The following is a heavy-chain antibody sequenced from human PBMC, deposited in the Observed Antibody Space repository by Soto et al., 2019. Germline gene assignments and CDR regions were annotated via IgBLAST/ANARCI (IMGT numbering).Heavy chain of an antibody. J-gene: IGHJ4*02. CDR3: ARVSYGGYVGDFDY. CDR1: GGSISSGGYY. D-gene: IGHD5-12*01. Sequence: SETLSLTCTVSGGSISSGGYYWSWIRQHPGKGLEWIGYIYYSGSTYYNPSLKSRVTISVDTSKNQFSLKLSSVTAADTAVYYCARVSYGGYVGDFDYWGQGTLVTVS. CDR2: IYYSGST. V-gene: IGHV4-31*03.